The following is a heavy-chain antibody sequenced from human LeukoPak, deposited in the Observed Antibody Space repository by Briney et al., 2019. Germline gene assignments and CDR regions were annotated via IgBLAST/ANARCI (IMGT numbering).Heavy chain of an antibody. CDR3: AKDHLNRGWSYFDS. V-gene: IGHV3-30*18. CDR1: GFTFSTYS. Sequence: GGSLRLSCVASGFTFSTYSMHWVRQAPGKGLEWVAIISSDGSPKSYADSVKGRFTISRDNSKNTVYLQMNSLRAEDTAVYYCAKDHLNRGWSYFDSWGQGTLVTVSS. CDR2: ISSDGSPK. J-gene: IGHJ4*02. D-gene: IGHD6-19*01.